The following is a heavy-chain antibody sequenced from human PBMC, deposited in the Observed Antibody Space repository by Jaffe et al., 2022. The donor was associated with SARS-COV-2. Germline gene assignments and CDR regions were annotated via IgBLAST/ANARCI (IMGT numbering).Heavy chain of an antibody. CDR3: ARLVYGPSHSSGWSPYPDF. CDR1: GASISSSDYY. D-gene: IGHD6-19*01. Sequence: QLHLQESGPGLVKASETLSLTCTVSGASISSSDYYWGWIRQSPGKGLEWIANIYYSGSTHYNPSLKSRITISVETSKNQLSLKVSPVTPADTAVYYCARLVYGPSHSSGWSPYPDFWGQGTLVNVSS. V-gene: IGHV4-39*01. J-gene: IGHJ5*01. CDR2: IYYSGST.